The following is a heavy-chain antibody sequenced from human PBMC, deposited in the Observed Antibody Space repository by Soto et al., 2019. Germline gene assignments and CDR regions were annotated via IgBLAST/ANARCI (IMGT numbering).Heavy chain of an antibody. CDR3: ARDYGSGSYPNWFDP. CDR1: GYTFTGYY. D-gene: IGHD3-10*01. V-gene: IGHV1-2*04. Sequence: ASVKVSCKASGYTFTGYYMHWVRQAPEQGLEWMGWINPNSGGTNYAQKFQGWVTMTRDTSISTAYMELSRLRSDDTAVYYCARDYGSGSYPNWFDPWGQGTLVTVSS. J-gene: IGHJ5*02. CDR2: INPNSGGT.